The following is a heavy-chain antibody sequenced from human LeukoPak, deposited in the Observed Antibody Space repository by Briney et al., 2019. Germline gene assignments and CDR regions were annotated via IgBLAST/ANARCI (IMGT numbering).Heavy chain of an antibody. CDR3: ARDHESSGYPTSAY. CDR2: IKAGAEAT. D-gene: IGHD3-22*01. J-gene: IGHJ4*02. CDR1: GLTVGTYI. V-gene: IGHV3-23*01. Sequence: PGGSLRLSCEASGLTVGTYIMTSVRQAPGRGLEWVSTIKAGAEATFYADSVKDRFTISRDNSKNTLYLQMNSLRADDTALYFCARDHESSGYPTSAYWGQRTLGTVSS.